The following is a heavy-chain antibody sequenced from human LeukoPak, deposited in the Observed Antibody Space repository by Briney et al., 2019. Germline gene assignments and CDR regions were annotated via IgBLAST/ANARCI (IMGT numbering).Heavy chain of an antibody. CDR3: ARVYEFWSDY. J-gene: IGHJ4*02. CDR1: GYTFTDFA. CDR2: INTNTGNP. V-gene: IGHV7-4-1*02. D-gene: IGHD3-3*01. Sequence: ASVTVSCKASGYTFTDFALNWVRQAPGQGLEWMGWINTNTGNPTYARDFTGRFVLSLDTSVNTAYLQISSLKAEDTAIYYCARVYEFWSDYWGQGTLVTVSS.